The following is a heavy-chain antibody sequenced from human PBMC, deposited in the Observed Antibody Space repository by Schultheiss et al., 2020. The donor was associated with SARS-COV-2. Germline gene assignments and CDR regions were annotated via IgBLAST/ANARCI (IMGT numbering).Heavy chain of an antibody. J-gene: IGHJ4*02. Sequence: GGSLRLSCAASGFTFSSYGMHWVRQAPGKGLEWVAVISYDGSNKYYADSVKGRFTISRDNSKNTLYLQMNSLRAEDTAVHYCARPRRITGTLDYWGQGTLVTVSS. V-gene: IGHV3-30*03. CDR1: GFTFSSYG. D-gene: IGHD1-20*01. CDR2: ISYDGSNK. CDR3: ARPRRITGTLDY.